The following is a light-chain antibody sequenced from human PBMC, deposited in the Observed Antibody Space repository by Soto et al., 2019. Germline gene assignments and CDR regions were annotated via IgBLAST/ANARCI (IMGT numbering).Light chain of an antibody. V-gene: IGKV3-20*01. CDR2: GAS. CDR1: QSVSSSY. J-gene: IGKJ1*01. Sequence: EIVLTQSPGTLSLSPGERATLSCRASQSVSSSYLAWYQQKPGQAPRLLIYGASSRATGIPDRFSGSGSETDFTLTISRLEPEDFSVYYCQQYGRSSWTFGQGTKGEIK. CDR3: QQYGRSSWT.